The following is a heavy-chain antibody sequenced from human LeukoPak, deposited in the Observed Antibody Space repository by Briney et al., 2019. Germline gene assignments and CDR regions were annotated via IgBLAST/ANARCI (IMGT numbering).Heavy chain of an antibody. CDR1: GGTFSSYA. V-gene: IGHV1-69*04. CDR3: ARESPYLGYCSGGSCYYYGMDV. D-gene: IGHD2-15*01. J-gene: IGHJ6*02. Sequence: SVKVSCKASGGTFSSYAIGWVRQAPGQGLEWLGRIIPILGIANYAQKFQGRVTITADKSTSTAYMELSSLRSEDTAVYYCARESPYLGYCSGGSCYYYGMDVWGQGTTVTVSS. CDR2: IIPILGIA.